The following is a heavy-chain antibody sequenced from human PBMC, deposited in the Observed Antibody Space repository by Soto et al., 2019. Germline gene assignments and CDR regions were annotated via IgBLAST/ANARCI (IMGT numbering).Heavy chain of an antibody. D-gene: IGHD3-10*01. CDR2: IYYSGST. Sequence: QVQLQESGPGLVKPSQTLSLTCTVSGGSISSGGYYWSWIRQHPGKGLEWIGYIYYSGSTYYNPSLKSRFTISVDRSKTHSPLKLGSGGAGARAGFSWAKVIEENGSAPGGRETRVTV. J-gene: IGHJ5*02. V-gene: IGHV4-31*03. CDR3: AKVIEENGSAP. CDR1: GGSISSGGYY.